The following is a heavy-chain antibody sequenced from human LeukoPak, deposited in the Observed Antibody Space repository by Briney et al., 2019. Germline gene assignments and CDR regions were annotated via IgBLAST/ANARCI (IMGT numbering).Heavy chain of an antibody. CDR1: GFTFSSYW. D-gene: IGHD1-26*01. V-gene: IGHV3-74*01. CDR3: ARDKIVGASKFDY. Sequence: PGGSLRLSCAASGFTFSSYWVHWVRHAPGKGLVWVSRINSDGSSTIYAASVTGRFTISRDTAKNSPCLQMNSLQAAAPAISYCARDKIVGASKFDYGGEGIVVTVS. CDR2: INSDGSST. J-gene: IGHJ4*02.